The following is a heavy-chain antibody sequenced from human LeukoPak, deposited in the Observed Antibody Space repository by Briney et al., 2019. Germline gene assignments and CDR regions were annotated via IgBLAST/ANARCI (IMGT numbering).Heavy chain of an antibody. CDR2: ISYDGSNK. J-gene: IGHJ4*02. Sequence: SGGSLRLSCAASGFTFSSYAMHWVRQAPGKGLEWVAVISYDGSNKYYADSVKGRFTISRDNSKNTLYLQMNSLRAEDTAVYYCARGILGGRYFDWLFTQFDYWGQGTLVTVSS. CDR3: ARGILGGRYFDWLFTQFDY. D-gene: IGHD3-9*01. CDR1: GFTFSSYA. V-gene: IGHV3-30-3*01.